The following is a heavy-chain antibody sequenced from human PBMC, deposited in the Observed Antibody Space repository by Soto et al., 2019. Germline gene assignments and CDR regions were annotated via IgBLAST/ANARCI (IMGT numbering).Heavy chain of an antibody. CDR2: INWNGAGI. D-gene: IGHD6-6*01. J-gene: IGHJ6*02. CDR1: GFIFDDYG. V-gene: IGHV3-20*04. CDR3: AKGSSSLDYYYGMDV. Sequence: GGSLRLSCAASGFIFDDYGMSWVRQTPVKGLEWVSGINWNGAGIGYADSVKGRFTISRDNAKNSLYLQMNSLRAEDTAVYYCAKGSSSLDYYYGMDVWGQGTTVTVSS.